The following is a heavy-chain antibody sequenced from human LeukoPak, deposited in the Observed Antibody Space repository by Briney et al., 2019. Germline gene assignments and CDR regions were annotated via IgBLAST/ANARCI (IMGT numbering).Heavy chain of an antibody. CDR1: GFTFSSYA. CDR3: ARGGDTAMNPDY. CDR2: ISYDGSNK. Sequence: GGSLRLSCAASGFTFSSYAMHWVRQAPGKGLEWVAVISYDGSNKYCADSVKGRFTISRDNSKNTLYLQMNSLRAEDTAVYYCARGGDTAMNPDYWGQGTLVTVSS. D-gene: IGHD5-18*01. V-gene: IGHV3-30-3*01. J-gene: IGHJ4*02.